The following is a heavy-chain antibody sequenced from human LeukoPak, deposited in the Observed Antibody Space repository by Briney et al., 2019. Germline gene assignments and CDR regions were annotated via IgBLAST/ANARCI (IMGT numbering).Heavy chain of an antibody. D-gene: IGHD3-3*01. J-gene: IGHJ4*02. V-gene: IGHV3-11*01. Sequence: GSLRLSWAGSGFTFSYYYMSWIRQAPGKGLEWVSYISSSGSTIYYADSVKGRFTISRDNAKNSLYLQMNSLRAEDTAVYYCARDDFWSGYLRYWGQGTLVTVSS. CDR2: ISSSGSTI. CDR1: GFTFSYYY. CDR3: ARDDFWSGYLRY.